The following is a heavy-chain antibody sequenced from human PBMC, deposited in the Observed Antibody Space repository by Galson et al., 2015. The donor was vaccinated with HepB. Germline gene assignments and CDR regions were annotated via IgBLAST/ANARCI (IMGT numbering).Heavy chain of an antibody. J-gene: IGHJ4*02. CDR1: GFTFSSYA. V-gene: IGHV3-30-3*01. CDR2: ISYDGSNK. CDR3: ARGLGLGELYPYYFDY. Sequence: SLRLSCAASGFTFSSYAMHWVRQAPGKGLEWVAVISYDGSNKYYADSVKGRFTISRDNSKNTLYLQMNSLRAEDTAVYYCARGLGLGELYPYYFDYWGQGTLVTVSS. D-gene: IGHD3-10*01.